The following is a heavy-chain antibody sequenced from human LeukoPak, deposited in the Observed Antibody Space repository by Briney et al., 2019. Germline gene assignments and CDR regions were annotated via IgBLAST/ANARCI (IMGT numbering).Heavy chain of an antibody. CDR3: ARDRNVAGTLDY. V-gene: IGHV1-69*05. D-gene: IGHD6-13*01. CDR2: IIPIFGTA. Sequence: GSSVKVSCKASGGTFSSYAISWVRQAPGQGLEWMGGIIPIFGTANYAQKFQGRVTITTDESTSTAYMELSSLRSEDTAVYYCARDRNVAGTLDYWGQGTLVTVSS. CDR1: GGTFSSYA. J-gene: IGHJ4*02.